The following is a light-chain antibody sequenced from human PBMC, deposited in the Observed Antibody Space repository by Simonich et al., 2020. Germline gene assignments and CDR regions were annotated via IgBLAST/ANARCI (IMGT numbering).Light chain of an antibody. J-gene: IGLJ2*01. CDR1: SNDVGGYNL. V-gene: IGLV2-23*01. CDR2: EGS. CDR3: CSYAGSSTVV. Sequence: QSALTQPASVSGSPGQSITISCTGTSNDVGGYNLVAWYQKQPGKAPKLLIYEGSKRPSGVSKRFSGSQSGNTASLTISGLQAEDEADYYCCSYAGSSTVVFGGGTKLTVL.